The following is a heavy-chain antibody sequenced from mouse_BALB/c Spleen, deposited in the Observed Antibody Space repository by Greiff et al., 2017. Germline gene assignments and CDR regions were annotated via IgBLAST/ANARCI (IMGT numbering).Heavy chain of an antibody. CDR3: ARGGYYGSSYWYFDV. Sequence: EVKLMESGPSLVKPSQTLSLTCSVTGDSITSGYWNWIRKFPGNKLEYMGYISYSGSTYYNPSLKSRISITRDTSKNQYYLQLNSVTTEDTATYYCARGGYYGSSYWYFDVWGAGTTVTVSS. V-gene: IGHV3-8*02. CDR2: ISYSGST. D-gene: IGHD1-1*01. J-gene: IGHJ1*01. CDR1: GDSITSGY.